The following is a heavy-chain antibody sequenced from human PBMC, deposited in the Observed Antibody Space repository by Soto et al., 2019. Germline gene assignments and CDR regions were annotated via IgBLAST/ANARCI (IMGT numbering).Heavy chain of an antibody. D-gene: IGHD3-16*02. J-gene: IGHJ5*02. V-gene: IGHV3-30*18. Sequence: PGGSLRLSCAASGFTFSSYGMHWVRQAPGKGLEWVAVISYDGSNKYYADSVKGRFTISRDNSKNTLYLQMNSLRAEDTAVFYCAKDLSWRVLGTNWFDPWGQGTLVTVSS. CDR2: ISYDGSNK. CDR1: GFTFSSYG. CDR3: AKDLSWRVLGTNWFDP.